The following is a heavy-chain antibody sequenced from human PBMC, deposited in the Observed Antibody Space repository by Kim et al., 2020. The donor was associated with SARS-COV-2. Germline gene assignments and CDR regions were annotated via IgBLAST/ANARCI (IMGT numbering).Heavy chain of an antibody. V-gene: IGHV3-30*18. J-gene: IGHJ4*02. CDR1: GFTFSSYG. D-gene: IGHD3-9*01. CDR3: AKDLRYYDILTGHLY. CDR2: ISYDGSNK. Sequence: GGSLRLSCAASGFTFSSYGMHWVRQAPGKGLEWVAVISYDGSNKYYADSVKGRFTISRDNSKNTLYLQMNSLRAEDTAVYYCAKDLRYYDILTGHLYWGQGTLVTVSS.